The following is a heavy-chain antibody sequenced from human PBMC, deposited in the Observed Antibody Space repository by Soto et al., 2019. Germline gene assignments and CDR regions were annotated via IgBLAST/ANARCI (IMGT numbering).Heavy chain of an antibody. J-gene: IGHJ6*02. V-gene: IGHV1-69*01. CDR3: ARTGSPFYGGNTRRMYYYYGMDV. Sequence: QVQLVQSGAEVKKPGSSVKVSCKASGGTFSSYAISWVRQAPGQGLEWMGGIIPIFGTANYAQKFQGRVTITADDSTSTAYMELSSLRSEDTAVYYCARTGSPFYGGNTRRMYYYYGMDVWGQGTTVTVSS. CDR1: GGTFSSYA. D-gene: IGHD4-17*01. CDR2: IIPIFGTA.